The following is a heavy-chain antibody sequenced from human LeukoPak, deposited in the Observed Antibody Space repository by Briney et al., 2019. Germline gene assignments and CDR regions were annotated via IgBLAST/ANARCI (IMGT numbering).Heavy chain of an antibody. V-gene: IGHV4-39*01. CDR1: GGSISSGSYY. CDR2: IYYTRTT. CDR3: PRRWDY. D-gene: IGHD2-15*01. J-gene: IGHJ4*02. Sequence: KPSDTLSLTCTVSGGSISSGSYYWGWIRQPPGRGLESFGAIYYTRTTYYNPSLKRRATISEDTSKNQFPLKLTSVTAEDTAVYYCPRRWDYWGQGILVTVSS.